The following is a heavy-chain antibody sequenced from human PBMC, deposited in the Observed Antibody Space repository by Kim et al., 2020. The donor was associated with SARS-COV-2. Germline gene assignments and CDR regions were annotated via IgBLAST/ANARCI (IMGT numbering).Heavy chain of an antibody. Sequence: GGSLRLSCAASGFTFSIYSMNWVRQAPGKGLEWVSSISSNSSYKYYADSVKGRFTISRDNAKNTLYLQMNSLRAEDTAVYYCAREPWGVRYAPPDYWGQGTLVTVSS. CDR3: AREPWGVRYAPPDY. CDR1: GFTFSIYS. D-gene: IGHD2-8*01. V-gene: IGHV3-21*01. CDR2: ISSNSSYK. J-gene: IGHJ4*02.